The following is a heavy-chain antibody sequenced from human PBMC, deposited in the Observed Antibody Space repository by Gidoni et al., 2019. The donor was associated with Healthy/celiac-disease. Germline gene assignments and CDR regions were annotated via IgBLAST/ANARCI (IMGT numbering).Heavy chain of an antibody. Sequence: EVQLFESGGGLVQPGGSLRLSCSASGITFSSYAMSWVRQAPGKGLEGVSAISGSGGSTYNADSVNSRFTISRDKPKNKLYLQMNSLRAEDTAVYYCAKDPRWPFDYWGQGTLVTVSS. V-gene: IGHV3-23*01. CDR1: GITFSSYA. CDR2: ISGSGGST. CDR3: AKDPRWPFDY. J-gene: IGHJ4*02. D-gene: IGHD2-15*01.